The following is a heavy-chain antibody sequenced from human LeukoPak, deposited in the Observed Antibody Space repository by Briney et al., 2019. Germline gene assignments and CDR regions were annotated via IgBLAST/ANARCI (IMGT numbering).Heavy chain of an antibody. CDR1: GYTFTSYG. V-gene: IGHV1-18*01. Sequence: GASVKVSCKASGYTFTSYGSSWVRQAPGQGLEWMGWISAYNGNTNYAQKLQGRATMTTDTSTSTAYMELRSLRSDDTAVYYCARVSYGYYWFDPWGQGTLVTVSS. CDR3: ARVSYGYYWFDP. D-gene: IGHD5-18*01. J-gene: IGHJ5*02. CDR2: ISAYNGNT.